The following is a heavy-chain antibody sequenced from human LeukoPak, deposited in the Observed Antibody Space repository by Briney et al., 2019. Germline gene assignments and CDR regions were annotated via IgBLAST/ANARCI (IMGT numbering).Heavy chain of an antibody. CDR2: ISPSGGST. CDR1: GYTFTSNY. V-gene: IGHV1-46*01. CDR3: ARGSLDVLLWFGEHNWFDP. D-gene: IGHD3-10*01. Sequence: ASVKVSCKAFGYTFTSNYMHWVRQAPGQGPEWMGVISPSGGSTTYAQKFQGRVTLTRDMSTSTDYLELSSLRSEDTAVYYCARGSLDVLLWFGEHNWFDPWGQGTLVTVSS. J-gene: IGHJ5*02.